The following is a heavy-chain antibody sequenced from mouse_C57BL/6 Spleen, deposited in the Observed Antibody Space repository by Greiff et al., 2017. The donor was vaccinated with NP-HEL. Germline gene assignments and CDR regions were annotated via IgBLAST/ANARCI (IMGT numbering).Heavy chain of an antibody. J-gene: IGHJ2*01. Sequence: VKLQESGAELVRPGASVTLSCKASGYTFTDYEMHWVKQTPVHGLEWIGAIDPETGGTAYNQKFKGKAILTADKSSSTAYMELRSLTSEDSAVYYCTRSPYWGQGTTLTVSS. CDR3: TRSPY. CDR1: GYTFTDYE. CDR2: IDPETGGT. V-gene: IGHV1-15*01.